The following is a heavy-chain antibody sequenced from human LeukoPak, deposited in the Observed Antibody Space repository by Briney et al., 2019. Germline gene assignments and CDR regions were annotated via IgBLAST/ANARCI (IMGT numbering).Heavy chain of an antibody. V-gene: IGHV1-18*01. CDR2: ISGYNGNT. D-gene: IGHD3-10*01. J-gene: IGHJ4*02. Sequence: GASVKVSCKASGYTFTSYGISWVRQAPGQGLDWMGWISGYNGNTNYAQKLQGRGTMTTDTSTSTAYMEMRSVRSDDTAVYYCARSLRGVMTTNPYSMGYWGQGTLVTVSS. CDR3: ARSLRGVMTTNPYSMGY. CDR1: GYTFTSYG.